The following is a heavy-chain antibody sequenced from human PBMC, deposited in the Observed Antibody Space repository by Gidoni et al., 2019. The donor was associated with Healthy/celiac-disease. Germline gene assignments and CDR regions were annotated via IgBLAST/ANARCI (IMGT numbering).Heavy chain of an antibody. V-gene: IGHV4-39*07. CDR3: ARVQYYDFWSGYYNYYGMDV. CDR2: IYYSGST. D-gene: IGHD3-3*01. J-gene: IGHJ6*02. Sequence: QLQLQESGPGLVKHSETLSLTCTVSGGSISSSSYYWGWIRQPTGKGLEWIGSIYYSGSTYYNPSLKSRVTISVYTSKIKFSLKLSSVTAADTAVYYCARVQYYDFWSGYYNYYGMDVWGQGTTVTVSS. CDR1: GGSISSSSYY.